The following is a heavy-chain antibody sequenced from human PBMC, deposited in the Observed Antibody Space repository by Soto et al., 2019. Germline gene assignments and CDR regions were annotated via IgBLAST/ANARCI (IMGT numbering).Heavy chain of an antibody. D-gene: IGHD3-3*01. V-gene: IGHV3-30*18. CDR1: GFTFSSYG. J-gene: IGHJ6*02. CDR3: AKDLITRVTVMEWSQWFYYYYGMDV. Sequence: QVQLVESGGGVVQPGRSLRLSCAASGFTFSSYGMHWVRQAPGKGLEWVAVISYDGSNKYYADSVKGRFTISRDNSKNTLYLQMNSLRAEDTAVYYCAKDLITRVTVMEWSQWFYYYYGMDVWGQGTTVTVSS. CDR2: ISYDGSNK.